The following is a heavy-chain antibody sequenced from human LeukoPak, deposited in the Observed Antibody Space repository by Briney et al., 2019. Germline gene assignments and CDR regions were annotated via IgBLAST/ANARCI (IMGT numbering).Heavy chain of an antibody. D-gene: IGHD6-13*01. J-gene: IGHJ4*02. CDR1: GFTFSSNG. V-gene: IGHV3-7*01. CDR2: IDEDGTEK. CDR3: ARAITAVDSY. Sequence: PGRSLTLSCAASGFTFSSNGMQWVRQAPGKGLEWVAGIDEDGTEKYYVESVKGRFTISRDNAKKSVYLQMNSLRADDTAVYYCARAITAVDSYWGQGTLVTVSS.